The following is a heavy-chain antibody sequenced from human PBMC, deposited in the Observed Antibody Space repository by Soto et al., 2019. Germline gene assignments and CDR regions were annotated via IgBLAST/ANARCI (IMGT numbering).Heavy chain of an antibody. D-gene: IGHD3-9*01. V-gene: IGHV3-33*01. J-gene: IGHJ4*02. CDR1: GFTFSSYG. CDR2: IWYDGSNK. CDR3: ARTLRYFDWSLGY. Sequence: PGGSLRLSCAASGFTFSSYGMHWVRQAPGKGLEWVAVIWYDGSNKYYADSVKGRFTISRDNSKNTLYLQMNSLRAEDTAVYYCARTLRYFDWSLGYWGQGTLVTVSS.